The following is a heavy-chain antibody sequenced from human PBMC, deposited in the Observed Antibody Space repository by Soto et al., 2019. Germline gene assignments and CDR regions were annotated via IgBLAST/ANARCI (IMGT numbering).Heavy chain of an antibody. J-gene: IGHJ4*02. CDR1: GLPFSSHY. CDR2: INPDGRDE. Sequence: EVQLVESGGGLVQPGGSLRLSCAASGLPFSSHYMSWIRQAPGRGLEWVAKINPDGRDEQYADSVRGRFTVSRDNTKNSVFLQIKGRRVEKTAVYYCARETWWRLDYWGQGNLVTVSS. CDR3: ARETWWRLDY. V-gene: IGHV3-7*04. D-gene: IGHD2-15*01.